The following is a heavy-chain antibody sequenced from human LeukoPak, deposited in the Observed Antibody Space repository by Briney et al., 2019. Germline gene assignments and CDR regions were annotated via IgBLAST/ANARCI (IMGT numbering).Heavy chain of an antibody. V-gene: IGHV4-59*08. Sequence: SETLSLTCTVSGVSISSYYWSWIRQPPGKGLEWIGYIYYSGSTYYNPSLKSRVTISVDTSKNQSSLKLSSVTAADTALYYCARHDLDWGSFGHWGQGTLVTVSS. CDR2: IYYSGST. D-gene: IGHD3-16*01. CDR3: ARHDLDWGSFGH. J-gene: IGHJ4*02. CDR1: GVSISSYY.